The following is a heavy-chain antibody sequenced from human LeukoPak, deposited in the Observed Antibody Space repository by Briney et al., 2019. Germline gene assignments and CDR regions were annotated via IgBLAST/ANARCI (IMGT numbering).Heavy chain of an antibody. J-gene: IGHJ4*02. V-gene: IGHV4-59*01. CDR2: IYYSGRA. CDR3: ARVGVDYSGNIIKYFFDY. CDR1: GGSISSYQ. Sequence: PSETLSLTCTVSGGSISSYQWSWIRQPPGKELEWIGNIYYSGRANYNPSLKSRFIISVDTSKNQFSLKLSPVTAADTDVYYCARVGVDYSGNIIKYFFDYWGKGTLVTVSS. D-gene: IGHD4-23*01.